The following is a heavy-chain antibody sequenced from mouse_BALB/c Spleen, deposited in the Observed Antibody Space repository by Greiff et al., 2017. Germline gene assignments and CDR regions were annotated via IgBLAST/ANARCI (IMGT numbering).Heavy chain of an antibody. D-gene: IGHD1-1*01. CDR2: ILPGSGST. V-gene: IGHV1-9*01. CDR3: ARGFYYGSSRYAMDY. Sequence: VQLQQSGAELMKPGASVKISCKATGYTFSSYWLEWVKQRPGHGLEWIGEILPGSGSTNYNEKFKGKATFTADTSSNTAYMQLSSLTSEDSAVYYCARGFYYGSSRYAMDYWGQGTSVTVSS. CDR1: GYTFSSYW. J-gene: IGHJ4*01.